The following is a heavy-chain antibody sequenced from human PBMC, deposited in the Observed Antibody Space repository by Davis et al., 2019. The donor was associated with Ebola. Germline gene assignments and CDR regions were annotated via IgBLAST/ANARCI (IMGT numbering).Heavy chain of an antibody. D-gene: IGHD1-26*01. Sequence: AASVKVSCKASGYTFTGYYMHWVRQAPGQGLEWMGWINPNSGGTNYAQKFQGWVTMTRDTSISTAYMELSRLRSDDTAVYYCARVPRSGSYYQYDYWGQGTLVTVSS. V-gene: IGHV1-2*04. CDR1: GYTFTGYY. J-gene: IGHJ4*02. CDR2: INPNSGGT. CDR3: ARVPRSGSYYQYDY.